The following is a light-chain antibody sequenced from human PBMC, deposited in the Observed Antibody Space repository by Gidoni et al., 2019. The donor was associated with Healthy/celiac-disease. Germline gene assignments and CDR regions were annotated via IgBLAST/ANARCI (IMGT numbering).Light chain of an antibody. CDR1: QSISSY. CDR2: AAS. CDR3: QQSYSTPRT. V-gene: IGKV1-39*01. Sequence: DIQMTQSPSSLSASVGDRVTITCRASQSISSYLHWYQQKPGKAPKLLIYAASSLQSGVPSRFSGSGSGTDFTLTISSLQPADFATYSCQQSYSTPRTFGQGTKLEIK. J-gene: IGKJ2*01.